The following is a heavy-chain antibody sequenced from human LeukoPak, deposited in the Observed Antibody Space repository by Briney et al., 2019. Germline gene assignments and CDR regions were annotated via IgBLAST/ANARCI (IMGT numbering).Heavy chain of an antibody. CDR2: IYSGGST. CDR1: GFTVSSNY. J-gene: IGHJ4*02. Sequence: PGGSLRLSCAASGFTVSSNYMSWVRQAPGKGLEWVSVIYSGGSTYYADSVKGRFTISRDNSKNTLYLQMNSLRAEDTAVYYCARDSPNCSSTSCHIDYWGQGTLVTVSS. V-gene: IGHV3-53*01. D-gene: IGHD2-2*02. CDR3: ARDSPNCSSTSCHIDY.